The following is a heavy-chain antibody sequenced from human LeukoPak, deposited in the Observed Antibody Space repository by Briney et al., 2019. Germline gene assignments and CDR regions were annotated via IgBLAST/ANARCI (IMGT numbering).Heavy chain of an antibody. J-gene: IGHJ4*02. Sequence: ASVKVSCKASGYTFTSYDINWVRQATGQGLEWMGWMNPNSGNTGYAQKFQGRVTMTRNTSISTAYMELSSLRSEDTAVYYCARVGGDYTDFDYWGQGTLVTVSS. V-gene: IGHV1-8*01. CDR2: MNPNSGNT. CDR1: GYTFTSYD. D-gene: IGHD4-17*01. CDR3: ARVGGDYTDFDY.